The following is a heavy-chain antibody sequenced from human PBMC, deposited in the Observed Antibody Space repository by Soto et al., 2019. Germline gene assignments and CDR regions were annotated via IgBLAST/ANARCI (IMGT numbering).Heavy chain of an antibody. CDR3: ARDLQTLGTYNWFDP. CDR2: FIPILGIA. V-gene: IGHV1-69*08. CDR1: GGTFSSYT. J-gene: IGHJ5*02. D-gene: IGHD7-27*01. Sequence: QVQLVQSGAEVKKPGSSVKVSCKASGGTFSSYTISWVRQAPGQGLEWMGRFIPILGIANYAQKFQGRVTITADKSTSTAYMELSSLRSEDTAVYYCARDLQTLGTYNWFDPWGQGTLVTVSS.